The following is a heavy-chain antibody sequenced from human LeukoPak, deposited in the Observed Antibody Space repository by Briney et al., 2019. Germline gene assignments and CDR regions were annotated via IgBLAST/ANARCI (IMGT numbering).Heavy chain of an antibody. CDR3: AKRKATYYYDSSGYYPLDP. Sequence: GGSLRLSCAASGFTFSTYAMSWVRQAPGKGLEWVSVISGSGGSTYYADSVKGRFTISRDNSKNTLYLQMNSLRAEDTAVYYCAKRKATYYYDSSGYYPLDPWGQGTLATVSS. V-gene: IGHV3-23*01. CDR1: GFTFSTYA. D-gene: IGHD3-22*01. CDR2: ISGSGGST. J-gene: IGHJ5*02.